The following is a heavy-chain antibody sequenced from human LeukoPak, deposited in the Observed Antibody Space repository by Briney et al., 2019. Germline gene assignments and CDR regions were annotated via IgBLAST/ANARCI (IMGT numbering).Heavy chain of an antibody. CDR1: GGTISSYY. CDR2: IYTSGST. J-gene: IGHJ4*02. D-gene: IGHD3-22*01. V-gene: IGHV4-4*07. Sequence: PWETLSLTCTGSGGTISSYYWSWIRQPAGKGLEWIGRIYTSGSTNYNPSLMSRVTMSVDTSKNQFSLKLSSVTAADTAVYYCARSPDNEYYYDSSGRLYFDYWGQGTLVTVSS. CDR3: ARSPDNEYYYDSSGRLYFDY.